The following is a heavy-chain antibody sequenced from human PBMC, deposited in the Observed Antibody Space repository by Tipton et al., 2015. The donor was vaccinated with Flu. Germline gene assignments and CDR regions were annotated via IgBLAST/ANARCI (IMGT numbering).Heavy chain of an antibody. CDR3: ASAGADYDSSGYYGRFFDY. J-gene: IGHJ4*02. CDR2: IYHSGST. V-gene: IGHV4-4*02. D-gene: IGHD3-22*01. Sequence: TLSLTCAVPGGSISSSNWWSWVRQPPGKGLEWIGEIYHSGSTNYNPSLKSRVTISVDKSKNQFSLKLSSVTAADTAVYYCASAGADYDSSGYYGRFFDYWGQGTLVTVSS. CDR1: GGSISSSNW.